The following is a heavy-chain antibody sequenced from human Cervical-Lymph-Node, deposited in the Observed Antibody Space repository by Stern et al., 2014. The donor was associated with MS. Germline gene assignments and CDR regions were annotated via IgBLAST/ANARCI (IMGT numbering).Heavy chain of an antibody. J-gene: IGHJ5*02. CDR3: ARGRLPYRSHNSFDP. CDR1: GFTFSSYS. CDR2: ISSSSRTI. D-gene: IGHD1-14*01. Sequence: EVQLVESGGGLVQPGGSLRLSCAASGFTFSSYSMIWVRRTPGKGLEWVSYISSSSRTIYYADSVKGRCTISRDNAKNSLYLQMNSLTAEDTAVYYCARGRLPYRSHNSFDPWGQGTLVTVSS. V-gene: IGHV3-48*01.